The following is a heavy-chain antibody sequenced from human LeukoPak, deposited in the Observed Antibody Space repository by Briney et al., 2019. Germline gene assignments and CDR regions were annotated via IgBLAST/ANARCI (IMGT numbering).Heavy chain of an antibody. V-gene: IGHV3-23*01. Sequence: PGGSLRLSCAASGFTFSSYAMNWVRQVPGKGLEWVSSISGSGGNTYYADSVKSRFTISRDNAKNSVYLQMNSLRAEDTAVYYCVRPYEGGDYRHLDYWGQGTLVTVSS. CDR1: GFTFSSYA. J-gene: IGHJ4*02. CDR2: ISGSGGNT. D-gene: IGHD4-17*01. CDR3: VRPYEGGDYRHLDY.